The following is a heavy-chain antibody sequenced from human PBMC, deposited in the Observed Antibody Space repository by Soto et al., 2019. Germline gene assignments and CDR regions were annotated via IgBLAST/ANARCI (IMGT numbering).Heavy chain of an antibody. CDR3: ARDLRYYDSSGPFDP. J-gene: IGHJ5*02. CDR1: GFTFSSYG. Sequence: GGSLRLSCAASGFTFSSYGMHWVRQAPGKGLEWVAVIWYDGSNKYYADSVKGRFTISRDNSKNTLYLQMNSLRAEDTAVYYCARDLRYYDSSGPFDPWGQGTLVTVSS. CDR2: IWYDGSNK. D-gene: IGHD3-22*01. V-gene: IGHV3-33*01.